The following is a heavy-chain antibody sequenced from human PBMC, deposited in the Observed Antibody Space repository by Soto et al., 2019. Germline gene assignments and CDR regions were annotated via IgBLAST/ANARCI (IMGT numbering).Heavy chain of an antibody. Sequence: SETLSLTCTVSGGSISSGGYYWSWIRQHPGKGLEWIGYIYYSGSAYYNPSLKSRVTISVDTSKNQFSLKLSSVTAADTAVYYCAREDIVVVPAAMPGAFDIRGQGTMVTLPS. J-gene: IGHJ3*02. D-gene: IGHD2-2*01. CDR3: AREDIVVVPAAMPGAFDI. V-gene: IGHV4-31*03. CDR1: GGSISSGGYY. CDR2: IYYSGSA.